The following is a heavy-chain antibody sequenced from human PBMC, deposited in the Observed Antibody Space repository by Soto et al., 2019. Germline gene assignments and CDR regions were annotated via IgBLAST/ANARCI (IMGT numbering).Heavy chain of an antibody. CDR2: ISSSSSYI. V-gene: IGHV3-21*01. CDR3: ARALSGFWYFDL. Sequence: EVQLVEPGGGLVKPGGSLRLSCAASGFTFSSYSMNWVRQAPGKGLEWVSSISSSSSYIYYADSVKGRFTISRDNAKNSLYLQMNSLRAEDTAVYYCARALSGFWYFDLWGRGTLVTVSS. J-gene: IGHJ2*01. CDR1: GFTFSSYS. D-gene: IGHD3-9*01.